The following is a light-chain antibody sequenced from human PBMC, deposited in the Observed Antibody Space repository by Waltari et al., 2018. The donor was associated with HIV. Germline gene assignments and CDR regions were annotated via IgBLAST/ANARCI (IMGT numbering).Light chain of an antibody. CDR2: GAS. Sequence: FRMTQSPSSFSASTGDRVTITCRASQGVSNFLAWYQQKPGKAPHLLIYGASTLQTGVPSRFSGSGSGTNFTLTISCLQSEDFATYFCQQYYSYPTFGQGTKVEIK. CDR1: QGVSNF. J-gene: IGKJ1*01. V-gene: IGKV1-8*01. CDR3: QQYYSYPT.